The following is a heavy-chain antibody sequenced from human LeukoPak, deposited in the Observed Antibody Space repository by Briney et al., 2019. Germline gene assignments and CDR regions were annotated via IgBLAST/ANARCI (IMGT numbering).Heavy chain of an antibody. CDR1: GYTFTSYG. Sequence: ASVKVSCKASGYTFTSYGISWVRQAPGQGLEWMGWTSAYNGNTNYAQKLQGRVTMTTDTSTSTAYMELRSLRSDDTAVYYCAREPRYGDYAVRRDNYYYYGMDVWGQGTTVTVSS. V-gene: IGHV1-18*01. J-gene: IGHJ6*02. CDR3: AREPRYGDYAVRRDNYYYYGMDV. D-gene: IGHD4-17*01. CDR2: TSAYNGNT.